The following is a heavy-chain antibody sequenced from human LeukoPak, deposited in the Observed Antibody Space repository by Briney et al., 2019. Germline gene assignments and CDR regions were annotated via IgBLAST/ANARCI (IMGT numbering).Heavy chain of an antibody. D-gene: IGHD6-19*01. Sequence: GASVKVSCKAFGYTFTSYHMHWVRQAPGQRLGGMGWINAGNGNTKYSQKFQGRVTITRDTSASTAYMELSSLRSEDTAVYYCAREYSSGWYWFDPWGQGTLVTVSS. CDR3: AREYSSGWYWFDP. V-gene: IGHV1-3*01. J-gene: IGHJ5*02. CDR1: GYTFTSYH. CDR2: INAGNGNT.